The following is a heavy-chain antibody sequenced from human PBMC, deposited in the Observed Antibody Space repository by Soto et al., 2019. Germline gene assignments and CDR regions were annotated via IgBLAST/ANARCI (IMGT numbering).Heavy chain of an antibody. Sequence: TSETLSLTCAVYGGSFSGYYWSWIRQPPGKGLEWIGEINHSGSTVYNPSLESRVTISVDTSQNHFSLHLSSVTAADTAVYYCARPNFTGRYCSGGSCYPYYFDYWGQGTLVTVSS. CDR3: ARPNFTGRYCSGGSCYPYYFDY. V-gene: IGHV4-34*01. J-gene: IGHJ4*02. CDR2: INHSGST. CDR1: GGSFSGYY. D-gene: IGHD2-15*01.